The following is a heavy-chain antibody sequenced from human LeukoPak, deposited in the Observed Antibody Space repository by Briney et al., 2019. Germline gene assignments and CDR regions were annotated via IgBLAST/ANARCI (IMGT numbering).Heavy chain of an antibody. J-gene: IGHJ4*02. D-gene: IGHD3-22*01. Sequence: GGSLRLSCAASDFTVSSNYMSWVRQAPGKGLEWVSIIYAGGTTYYADSVKGRFTISRDNSKNTLYLQMNSLRAEDTAVYYCAKDRIITYYYDSSGYDYWGQGTLVTVSS. CDR2: IYAGGTT. CDR1: DFTVSSNY. CDR3: AKDRIITYYYDSSGYDY. V-gene: IGHV3-53*01.